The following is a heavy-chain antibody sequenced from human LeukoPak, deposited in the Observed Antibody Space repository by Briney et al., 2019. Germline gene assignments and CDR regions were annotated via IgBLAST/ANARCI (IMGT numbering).Heavy chain of an antibody. J-gene: IGHJ5*02. CDR2: TYYRSKWYN. V-gene: IGHV6-1*01. Sequence: SQTLSLTCAISGDSVSINSAAWNWIRQSPSRGLEWLGRTYYRSKWYNDYAVSVKSRITINPDTSKNQFSLQLNSVTPEDTAVYYCARDLRYDFWSGRNPHNWFDPWGQGTLVTVSS. CDR1: GDSVSINSAA. D-gene: IGHD3-3*01. CDR3: ARDLRYDFWSGRNPHNWFDP.